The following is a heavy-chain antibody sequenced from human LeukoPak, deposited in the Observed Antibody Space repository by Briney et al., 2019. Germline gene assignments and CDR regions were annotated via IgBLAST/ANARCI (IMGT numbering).Heavy chain of an antibody. CDR1: GGSFSGYY. D-gene: IGHD3-22*01. Sequence: SETLSLTCAVCGGSFSGYYWSWIRQPPGKGLEWIGEINHSGSTNYNPSLKSRVTISVDTSKNQFSLKLSSVTAADTAVYYCARVTGYMIEDYFDYWGQGTLVTVSS. CDR2: INHSGST. V-gene: IGHV4-34*01. CDR3: ARVTGYMIEDYFDY. J-gene: IGHJ4*02.